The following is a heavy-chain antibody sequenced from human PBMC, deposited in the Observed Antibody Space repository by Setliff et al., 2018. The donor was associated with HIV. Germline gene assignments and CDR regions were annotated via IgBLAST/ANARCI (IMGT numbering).Heavy chain of an antibody. CDR1: GFSLSTNGVG. Sequence: SGPTLVNPTQTLTLACTFSGFSLSTNGVGVGWIRQPPGKALEWLALIYWDADKRYSPSLKNRLTITKDTSKNQVLLTMTNMDPLDAATYYCAHNHLAVAGSHYFDYWGQGTLVTVSS. CDR3: AHNHLAVAGSHYFDY. V-gene: IGHV2-5*02. D-gene: IGHD6-19*01. CDR2: IYWDADK. J-gene: IGHJ4*02.